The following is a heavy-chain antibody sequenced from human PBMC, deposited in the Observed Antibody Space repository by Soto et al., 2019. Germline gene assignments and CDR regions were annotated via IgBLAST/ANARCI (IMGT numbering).Heavy chain of an antibody. V-gene: IGHV3-30*18. D-gene: IGHD4-17*01. J-gene: IGHJ4*02. CDR2: ISYHGSDK. Sequence: QVQLVESGGGVVQPGRSLRLSCAASGFTFSNYGMHWVRQAPGKGLEWVAVISYHGSDKYYADSVKGRFTISRDNSKNTLYPQMDSLRAEDTAVYYCAKDHLTTTVTTVGYWGQGTLVTVSS. CDR1: GFTFSNYG. CDR3: AKDHLTTTVTTVGY.